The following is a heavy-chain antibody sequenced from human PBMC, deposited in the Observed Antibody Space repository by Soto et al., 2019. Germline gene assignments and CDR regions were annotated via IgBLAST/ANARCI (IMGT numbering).Heavy chain of an antibody. J-gene: IGHJ4*02. V-gene: IGHV1-46*03. CDR2: INPSGST. D-gene: IGHD2-15*01. Sequence: QVQLVQSGAEVKKPGASVKVSCKASGYTFTSYYMHWVRQAPGQGLEWMGIINPSGSTSYAQKFQGIVTMXMDSSXXTVYMELSRLRSEDTAVYYCARVYCSGGSCYSLDYWGQGTLVTVSS. CDR1: GYTFTSYY. CDR3: ARVYCSGGSCYSLDY.